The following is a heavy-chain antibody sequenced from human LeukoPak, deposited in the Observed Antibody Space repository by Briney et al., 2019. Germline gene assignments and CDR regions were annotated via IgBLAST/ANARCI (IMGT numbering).Heavy chain of an antibody. J-gene: IGHJ6*03. V-gene: IGHV4-31*03. CDR2: IYYSGST. D-gene: IGHD1-1*01. Sequence: PSETLSLTCTVSGGSISSGGYYWSWIRQHPGKGLEWIGYIYYSGSTYYNPSLKSRVTLSVDTSKNQFSLKLSSVTAADTAMYYCARGNDYYYYMDVWGKGTTVTVSS. CDR3: ARGNDYYYYMDV. CDR1: GGSISSGGYY.